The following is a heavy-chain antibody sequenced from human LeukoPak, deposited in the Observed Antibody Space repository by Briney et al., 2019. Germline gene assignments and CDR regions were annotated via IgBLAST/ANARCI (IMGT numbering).Heavy chain of an antibody. CDR2: TWSDGTTK. CDR1: GLILSNQD. D-gene: IGHD1-26*01. V-gene: IGHV3-33*03. Sequence: GGSLRLSCAASGLILSNQDIHWVRQAPGKGLEWVTVTWSDGTTKFYADSVKGRFTISRDNTKSTVYLQMNSLRPEDTAVYYCGTLGVMWEIDYWGQGALVTVSS. J-gene: IGHJ4*02. CDR3: GTLGVMWEIDY.